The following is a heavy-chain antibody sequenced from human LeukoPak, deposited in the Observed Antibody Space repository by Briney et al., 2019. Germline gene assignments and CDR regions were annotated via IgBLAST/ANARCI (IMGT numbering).Heavy chain of an antibody. CDR2: IKQDGSEK. V-gene: IGHV3-7*01. D-gene: IGHD3-10*01. CDR3: ARETHGDYMDV. CDR1: GFTFSSYW. J-gene: IGHJ6*03. Sequence: PGGSLRLSCAASGFTFSSYWMSWVRQAPGNGLEWVANIKQDGSEKYYVDSVKGRFTISRDNAKNSLYLQMNSLRAEDTAVYYCARETHGDYMDVWGKGTTVTVSS.